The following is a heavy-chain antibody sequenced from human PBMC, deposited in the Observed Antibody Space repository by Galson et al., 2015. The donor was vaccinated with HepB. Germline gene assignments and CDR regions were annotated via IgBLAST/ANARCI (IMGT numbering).Heavy chain of an antibody. CDR3: ARGGAPTHSYGYLGDTYYYYYGMDV. CDR1: GFTFSSYS. Sequence: SLRLSCAASGFTFSSYSMNWVRQAPGKGLEWVSYISSSSSTIYYADSVKGRFTISRDNAKNSLYLQMNSLRAEDTAVYHCARGGAPTHSYGYLGDTYYYYYGMDVWGQGTTVTVSS. V-gene: IGHV3-48*01. J-gene: IGHJ6*02. D-gene: IGHD5-18*01. CDR2: ISSSSSTI.